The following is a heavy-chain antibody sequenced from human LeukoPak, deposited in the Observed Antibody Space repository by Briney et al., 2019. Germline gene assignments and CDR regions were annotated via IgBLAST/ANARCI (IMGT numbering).Heavy chain of an antibody. CDR1: GYTFSTYY. CDR3: ARANGGGLDY. J-gene: IGHJ4*02. CDR2: IHPTDGST. D-gene: IGHD3-10*01. V-gene: IGHV1-46*01. Sequence: ASVKVSCKTSGYTFSTYYMHWVRQAPGQGLEWLGIIHPTDGSTSYTQKIQGRVTKTRDRPTGTVYLELSSLRYEDTAVYWCARANGGGLDYWGQGTLITVSS.